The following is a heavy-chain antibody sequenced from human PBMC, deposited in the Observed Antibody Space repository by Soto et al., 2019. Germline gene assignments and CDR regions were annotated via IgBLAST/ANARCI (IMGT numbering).Heavy chain of an antibody. CDR3: AKRSGYSCYEGPYHEDV. J-gene: IGHJ6*04. V-gene: IGHV3-23*01. CDR1: GFTFRSYA. Sequence: PGGSLRLSCAASGFTFRSYAMSWVRQAPGKGLEWVSAISGSGGSTYYADSVKGRFTISRDNSKNTLYLQMNSLRAEDTAVYYCAKRSGYSCYEGPYHEDVWGKGTTVTDSS. CDR2: ISGSGGST. D-gene: IGHD5-12*01.